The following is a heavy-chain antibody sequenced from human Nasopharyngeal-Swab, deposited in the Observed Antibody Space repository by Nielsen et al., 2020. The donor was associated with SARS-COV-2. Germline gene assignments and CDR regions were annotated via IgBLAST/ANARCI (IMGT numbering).Heavy chain of an antibody. CDR2: ISGGSRAI. Sequence: WIRQPPGKGLEWVPYISGGSRAIYYADSVKGRFTISRDNGKNSLYLQMSSLRDEDTAVYYCASDSRVAYSMDVWGQGTTVTVSS. D-gene: IGHD2-15*01. V-gene: IGHV3-48*02. J-gene: IGHJ6*02. CDR3: ASDSRVAYSMDV.